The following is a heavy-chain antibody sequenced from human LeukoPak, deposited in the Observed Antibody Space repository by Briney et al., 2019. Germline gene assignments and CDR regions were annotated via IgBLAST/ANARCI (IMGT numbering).Heavy chain of an antibody. CDR2: ISYDGSNK. V-gene: IGHV3-30*03. CDR1: GFTFSSYG. CDR3: ARDKMLYYYDSSGYSGYFQH. Sequence: GGSLRLSCAASGFTFSSYGMHWVRQAPGKGLEWVAVISYDGSNKYYADSVKGRFTISRDNSKNTLYLQMNSLRAEDTAVYYCARDKMLYYYDSSGYSGYFQHWGQGTLVTVSS. D-gene: IGHD3-22*01. J-gene: IGHJ1*01.